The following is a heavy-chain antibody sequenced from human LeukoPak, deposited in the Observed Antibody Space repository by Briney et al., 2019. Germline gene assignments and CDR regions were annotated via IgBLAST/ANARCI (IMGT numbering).Heavy chain of an antibody. CDR2: ISWNSGSI. CDR3: AKDVSRQWLANDY. CDR1: GFTFDDYA. Sequence: GGSLRLSCAASGFTFDDYAMHWVRPAPGKGLEWVSGISWNSGSIGYADSVKGRFTISRDNAKNSLYLQMNSLRAEDTALYYCAKDVSRQWLANDYWGQGTLVTVSS. V-gene: IGHV3-9*01. J-gene: IGHJ4*02. D-gene: IGHD6-19*01.